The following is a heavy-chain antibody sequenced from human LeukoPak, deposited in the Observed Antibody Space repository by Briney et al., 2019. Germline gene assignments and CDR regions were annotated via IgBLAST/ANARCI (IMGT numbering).Heavy chain of an antibody. CDR2: VYYLGST. D-gene: IGHD3-16*01. V-gene: IGHV4-39*01. CDR1: GGSVSSNTHH. Sequence: PSETLSLTCTVSGGSVSSNTHHWGWIRQPPGKGLEWIGSVYYLGSTYHNPSLKSRVTISVDTSKNHFSLKVRSVTAADTAVYYYARQVEKNYGDWFDPWGQGTLVTVSS. CDR3: ARQVEKNYGDWFDP. J-gene: IGHJ5*02.